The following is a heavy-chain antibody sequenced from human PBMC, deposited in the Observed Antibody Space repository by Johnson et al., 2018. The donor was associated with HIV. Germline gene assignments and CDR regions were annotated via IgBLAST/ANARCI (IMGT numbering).Heavy chain of an antibody. CDR3: ARGHGGPNPYDVFDI. CDR1: GFTFSDHY. V-gene: IGHV3-11*04. J-gene: IGHJ3*02. CDR2: ISSSGSTK. Sequence: QVQLVESGGGLVKPGGSLRLSCAASGFTFSDHYMSWIRQAPGKGLEWVSYISSSGSTKYYTDSLKGRLTISRDNAKNSLYLQMNSLRHEDTAVYFCARGHGGPNPYDVFDIWGQGTMVTVSS. D-gene: IGHD4-23*01.